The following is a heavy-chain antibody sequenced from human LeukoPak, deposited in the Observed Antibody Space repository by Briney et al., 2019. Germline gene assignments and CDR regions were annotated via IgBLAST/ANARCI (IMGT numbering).Heavy chain of an antibody. V-gene: IGHV3-30*07. D-gene: IGHD5-18*01. Sequence: GRSLRLSCAASGFTFSSYAMHWVRQAPGKGLEWVAVISYDGSNKYYADSVKGRFTISRDNSKNTLYLQMNSLRAEDTAVYYCAKDQVTAMVRWFDPWGQGTLVTVSS. J-gene: IGHJ5*02. CDR2: ISYDGSNK. CDR1: GFTFSSYA. CDR3: AKDQVTAMVRWFDP.